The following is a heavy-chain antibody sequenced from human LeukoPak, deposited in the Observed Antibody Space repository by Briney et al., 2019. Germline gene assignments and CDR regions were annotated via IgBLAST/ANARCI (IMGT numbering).Heavy chain of an antibody. CDR3: ARGESLLTYNWFDP. J-gene: IGHJ5*02. D-gene: IGHD3-10*01. CDR1: GGSISSSNW. CDR2: IYHSGST. V-gene: IGHV4-4*02. Sequence: PSETLSLTCAVSGGSISSSNWWSWVRQPPGKGLEWIGEIYHSGSTNYNPSLKSRVTISVDTSKNQFSLKLSSVTAADTAVYYCARGESLLTYNWFDPWGQGTLVTVSS.